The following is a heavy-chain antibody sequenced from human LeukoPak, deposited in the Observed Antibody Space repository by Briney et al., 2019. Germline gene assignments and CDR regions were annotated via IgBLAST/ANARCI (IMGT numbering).Heavy chain of an antibody. V-gene: IGHV4-59*01. CDR3: ARGSPYYYGSGSYTYYYYGMDV. CDR1: GGSISSYY. CDR2: IYNSGST. D-gene: IGHD3-10*01. Sequence: PSETLSLTCTVSGGSISSYYWTWIRQPPGKGLEWIDYIYNSGSTNYNPSLKSRVTISVDTSKNQFSLKLSSVTAADTAVYYCARGSPYYYGSGSYTYYYYGMDVWGKGTTVTVSS. J-gene: IGHJ6*04.